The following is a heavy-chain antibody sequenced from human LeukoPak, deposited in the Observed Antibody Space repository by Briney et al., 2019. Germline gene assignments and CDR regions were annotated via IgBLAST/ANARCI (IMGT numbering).Heavy chain of an antibody. J-gene: IGHJ4*02. D-gene: IGHD6-19*01. CDR1: GFTVSSNY. CDR3: ARDFPGIAVAGTRPLDY. Sequence: GGSLRLSCAASGFTVSSNYMSWVRQAPGKGLEWVSVIYSGGSTYYAESVKGRLTISRDISKNTLYLQRNSLRAEDTAVYYCARDFPGIAVAGTRPLDYWGQGTLVTVSS. V-gene: IGHV3-53*01. CDR2: IYSGGST.